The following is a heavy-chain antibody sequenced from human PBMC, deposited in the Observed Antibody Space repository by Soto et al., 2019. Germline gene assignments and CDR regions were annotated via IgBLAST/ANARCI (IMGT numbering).Heavy chain of an antibody. CDR3: ALVERGTATTVVDAFDI. CDR1: GGFVSSGSYY. CDR2: MSHSGGT. J-gene: IGHJ3*02. V-gene: IGHV4-34*01. Sequence: QVQLQQWGAGLLKPSETLSLTCAVYGGFVSSGSYYWSWIRQPPGKGLEWIGEMSHSGGTHFNPSIKSRVTISVDTSKNQFSLKMSSVTAADTALYYCALVERGTATTVVDAFDIWGPGTMVTVSS. D-gene: IGHD1-1*01.